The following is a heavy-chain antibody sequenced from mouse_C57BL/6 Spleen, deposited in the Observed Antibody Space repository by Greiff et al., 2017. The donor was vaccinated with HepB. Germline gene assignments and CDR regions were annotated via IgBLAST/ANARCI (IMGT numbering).Heavy chain of an antibody. CDR2: IWTGGGT. J-gene: IGHJ4*01. Sequence: QVQLKESGPGLVAPSQRLSIPCTVSGFSLTSYAISWVRQPPGKGLEWLGVIWTGGGTNYNSAHKSRLSISKDNSKSQVVLKMNSLQTNDTARYYCARNPTVVASYYAMDYWGQGTSVTVSS. V-gene: IGHV2-9-1*01. D-gene: IGHD1-1*01. CDR3: ARNPTVVASYYAMDY. CDR1: GFSLTSYA.